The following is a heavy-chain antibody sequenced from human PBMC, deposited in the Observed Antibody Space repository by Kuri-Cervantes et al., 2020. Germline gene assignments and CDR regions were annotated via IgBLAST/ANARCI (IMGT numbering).Heavy chain of an antibody. CDR1: GFTFSSYG. CDR2: IWYDGSNK. J-gene: IGHJ4*02. CDR3: ARDGLTGGLVRWLEY. Sequence: LSLTCAASGFTFSSYGMPWVRQAPGRGLEWVAVIWYDGSNKYYADSVKGRFTISRDNSKDTLYLQMNSLRAEDTAVYYCARDGLTGGLVRWLEYWGQGTRGTVSS. D-gene: IGHD4-17*01. V-gene: IGHV3-33*08.